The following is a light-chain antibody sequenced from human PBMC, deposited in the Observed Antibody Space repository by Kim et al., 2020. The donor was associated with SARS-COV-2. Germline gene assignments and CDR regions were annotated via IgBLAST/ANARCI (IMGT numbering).Light chain of an antibody. CDR1: QSISSY. CDR2: GAS. J-gene: IGKJ4*01. CDR3: QQRSDWVT. V-gene: IGKV3-11*01. Sequence: EIVLTQSPATLSLSPGERATLSYRASQSISSYLAWYQKKPGQAPRLLIYGASNRATGIPARFSGSGSGTDFTLTINSLEFGDSAVYYCQQRSDWVTFGGGTKVDIK.